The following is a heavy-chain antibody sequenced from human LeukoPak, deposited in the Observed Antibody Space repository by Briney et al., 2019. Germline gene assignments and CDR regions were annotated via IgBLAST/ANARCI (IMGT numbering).Heavy chain of an antibody. J-gene: IGHJ6*03. CDR1: GGSINSYY. D-gene: IGHD1-26*01. CDR3: ARVPTDYYMDV. V-gene: IGHV4-59*01. CDR2: IYYSGST. Sequence: SETLSLTCTVSGGSINSYYWSWIRQPPGKGLEWIGYIYYSGSTNYNPSLKSRVTISVDTSKNQFSLKLSSVTAADTAVYYCARVPTDYYMDVWGKGTTVTVSS.